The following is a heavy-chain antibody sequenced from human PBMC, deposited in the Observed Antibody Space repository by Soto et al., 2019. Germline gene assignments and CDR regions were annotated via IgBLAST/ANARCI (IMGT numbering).Heavy chain of an antibody. CDR1: GGSLKSGGYY. D-gene: IGHD2-2*01. V-gene: IGHV4-31*02. J-gene: IGHJ5*02. Sequence: QVQLQESGPGLVKPSQTLSLTCTVSGGSLKSGGYYWSWIRQHPGRGLEWIGYIYYTGRTYYNPSLESRVTLSVDTSNTQFSLKLSSVTAADTAVYYCARAVTSNHNCFDLLCPGTLVTVSS. CDR3: ARAVTSNHNCFDL. CDR2: IYYTGRT.